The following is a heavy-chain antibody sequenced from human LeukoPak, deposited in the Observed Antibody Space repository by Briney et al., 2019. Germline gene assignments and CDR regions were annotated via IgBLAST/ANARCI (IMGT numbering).Heavy chain of an antibody. CDR1: GFTFNSHA. J-gene: IGHJ4*02. CDR2: ITGSGDYT. Sequence: GGSLRLSCAASGFTFNSHAMNWVRQAPGKGLEWVSGITGSGDYTYYIDSVQGRFTISRDDSKNMLFLQMNSLRAEDTAVYYCARGVMAARLYYFDYWGRGILVTVSS. V-gene: IGHV3-23*01. CDR3: ARGVMAARLYYFDY. D-gene: IGHD2-21*01.